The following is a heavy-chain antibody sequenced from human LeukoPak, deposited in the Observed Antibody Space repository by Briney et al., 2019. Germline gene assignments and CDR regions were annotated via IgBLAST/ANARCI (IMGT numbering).Heavy chain of an antibody. CDR1: GFTFSSYA. CDR3: AREWLGAFDI. J-gene: IGHJ3*02. Sequence: GGSLRLSCAASGFTFSSYAMQGVRQAPGKGLEWVAVISYDGSNKYYADSVKGRFTISRDNSKNTLYLQMNSLRAEDTAVYYCAREWLGAFDIWGQGTMVTVSS. V-gene: IGHV3-30-3*01. CDR2: ISYDGSNK. D-gene: IGHD6-19*01.